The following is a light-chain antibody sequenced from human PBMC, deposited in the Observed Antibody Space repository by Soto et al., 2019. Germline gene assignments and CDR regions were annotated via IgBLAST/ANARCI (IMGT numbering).Light chain of an antibody. CDR3: SSYTTSSTVV. CDR1: SSDVGGYNF. J-gene: IGLJ1*01. CDR2: EVS. V-gene: IGLV2-14*03. Sequence: QSALTQPASVFGSPGQSITFSCTGTSSDVGGYNFVSWYQQHPGKGPKLMIYEVSSRPSGVSNRFSGSKSGNTASLTISGLQPEDEADYYCSSYTTSSTVVFGTGTKLTVL.